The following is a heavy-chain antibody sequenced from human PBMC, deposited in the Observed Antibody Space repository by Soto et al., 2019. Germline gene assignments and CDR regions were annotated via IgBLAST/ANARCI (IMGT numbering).Heavy chain of an antibody. J-gene: IGHJ4*02. V-gene: IGHV4-34*01. CDR1: GGSFSGYY. D-gene: IGHD1-1*01. CDR2: INHSGST. CDR3: ARGCGRIFDY. Sequence: QVQLQQWGAGLLKPSETLSLTCAVYGGSFSGYYWYWIRQPPGKGLEWIGEINHSGSTNYNPSLKSRVTISVDTSKNQFSLKRSSVTAADTAVYYCARGCGRIFDYWGQGTRVTVSS.